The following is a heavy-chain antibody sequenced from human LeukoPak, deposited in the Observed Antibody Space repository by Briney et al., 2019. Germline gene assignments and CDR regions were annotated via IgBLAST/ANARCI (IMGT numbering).Heavy chain of an antibody. Sequence: SGGSLRLSCAASGFTFSTYYVSWVRQAPGKGLEWVAHIKEDGSEKYYVDSVKGRFTISRDNAKNSLYLQMNSLRAEDTAVYYCARDFGYCSGGRCYCVLDYWGHGTLVTVSS. CDR1: GFTFSTYY. J-gene: IGHJ4*01. D-gene: IGHD2-15*01. CDR2: IKEDGSEK. CDR3: ARDFGYCSGGRCYCVLDY. V-gene: IGHV3-7*01.